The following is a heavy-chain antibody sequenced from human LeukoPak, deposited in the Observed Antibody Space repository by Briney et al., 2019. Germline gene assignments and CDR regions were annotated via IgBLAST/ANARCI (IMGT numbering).Heavy chain of an antibody. D-gene: IGHD6-19*01. CDR2: MNTNSGNT. J-gene: IGHJ4*02. CDR3: TRGSSGRRDN. V-gene: IGHV1-8*01. Sequence: DSGKVSCKASGYTFTSCDINWVRQATGQGLEWMGWMNTNSGNTGYGQSFQGRITMTSDISIGTAYMELSNLTSEDTAIYYCTRGSSGRRDNWGQGTLVTVSA. CDR1: GYTFTSCD.